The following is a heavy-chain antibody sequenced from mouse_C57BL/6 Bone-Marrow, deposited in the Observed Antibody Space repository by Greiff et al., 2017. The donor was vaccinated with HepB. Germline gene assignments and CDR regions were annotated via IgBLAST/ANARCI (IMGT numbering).Heavy chain of an antibody. Sequence: EVKLMESGPGLVKPSQSLSLTCSVTGYSITSGYYWNWIRQFPGNKLEWMGYISYDGSNNYNPSLKNRISITRDTSKNQFFLKFNSVTTEDTATYYCARRDYYGSPLDYLGQGTTLTVSS. CDR3: ARRDYYGSPLDY. V-gene: IGHV3-6*01. CDR1: GYSITSGYY. D-gene: IGHD1-1*01. J-gene: IGHJ2*01. CDR2: ISYDGSN.